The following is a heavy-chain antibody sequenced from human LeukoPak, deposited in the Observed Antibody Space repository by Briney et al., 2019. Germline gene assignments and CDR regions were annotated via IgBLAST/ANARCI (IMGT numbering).Heavy chain of an antibody. D-gene: IGHD6-13*01. CDR3: ARDYSRVFDY. CDR2: MNPNSGNT. V-gene: IGHV1-8*01. CDR1: GYTFTSYD. J-gene: IGHJ4*02. Sequence: VASVKVSCKASGYTFTSYDINWVRQATGQGLEWMGWMNPNSGNTGYAQKFQGRVTITRDTSASTAYMELSSLRSEDTAVYYCARDYSRVFDYWGQGTLVTVSS.